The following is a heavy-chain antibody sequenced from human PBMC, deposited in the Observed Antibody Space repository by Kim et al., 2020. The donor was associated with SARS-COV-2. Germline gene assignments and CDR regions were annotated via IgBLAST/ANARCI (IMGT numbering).Heavy chain of an antibody. V-gene: IGHV3-23*01. CDR2: IFGSGHGT. CDR3: AKNVHITSVTFLWYFDL. D-gene: IGHD2-2*01. CDR1: RFTFSSSA. Sequence: GGSLRLSCAASRFTFSSSAMTWVRQAPGKGLEWVSSIFGSGHGTYYADSVKGRFIISRDNPKNTLYLQMNNLRADDTAVYYCAKNVHITSVTFLWYFDLWGRGTSVIVSS. J-gene: IGHJ2*01.